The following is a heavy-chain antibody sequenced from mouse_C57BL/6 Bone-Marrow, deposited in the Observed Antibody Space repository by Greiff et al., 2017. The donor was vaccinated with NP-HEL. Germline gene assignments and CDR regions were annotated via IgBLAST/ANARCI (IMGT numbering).Heavy chain of an antibody. Sequence: EVNVVESGGDLVKPGGSLKLSCAASGFTFSSYGMSWVRQTPDKRLEWVATISSGGSYTYYPDSVKGRFTISRDNAKNTLYLQMSSLKSEDTAMYYCARRDSIVTFDYWGQGTTLTVSS. CDR2: ISSGGSYT. D-gene: IGHD2-5*01. V-gene: IGHV5-6*01. CDR3: ARRDSIVTFDY. J-gene: IGHJ2*01. CDR1: GFTFSSYG.